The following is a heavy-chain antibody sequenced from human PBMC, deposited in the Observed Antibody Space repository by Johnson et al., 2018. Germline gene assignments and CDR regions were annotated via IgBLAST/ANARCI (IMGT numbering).Heavy chain of an antibody. V-gene: IGHV3-23*04. D-gene: IGHD4-17*01. CDR2: ISGSGGST. CDR3: AASHGDYDSDNAFDI. Sequence: EQLVESGGGLVQPGGSLRLSCAASGFTFSSYAMSWVRQAPGKGLEWVSAISGSGGSTYYADSVTGRFTISRDNSKNTLYLQMNSLRAEGTAVYYCAASHGDYDSDNAFDIWGQGTMVTVSS. CDR1: GFTFSSYA. J-gene: IGHJ3*02.